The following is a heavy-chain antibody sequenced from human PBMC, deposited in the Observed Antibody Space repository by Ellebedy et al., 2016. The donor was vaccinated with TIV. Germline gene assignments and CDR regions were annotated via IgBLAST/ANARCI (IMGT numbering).Heavy chain of an antibody. J-gene: IGHJ4*02. CDR1: GFTFHGYR. CDR3: MRHFDL. Sequence: GESLKISXAASGFTFHGYRITWVRPAPGKGLECVANINQDGSQKYYVDSVKGRFTGSRDNAKKSAYLQMNTLRVEDTAVYYCMRHFDLWGQGTLVTVSS. CDR2: INQDGSQK. V-gene: IGHV3-7*03.